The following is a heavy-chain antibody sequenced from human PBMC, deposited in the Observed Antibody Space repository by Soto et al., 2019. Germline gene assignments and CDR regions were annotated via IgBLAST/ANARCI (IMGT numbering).Heavy chain of an antibody. D-gene: IGHD6-19*01. CDR2: IRSKAYGGTT. V-gene: IGHV3-49*04. CDR3: TRDQAVAGSHYYYYYGMDV. J-gene: IGHJ6*02. CDR1: GFTFGDYA. Sequence: SLRLSCTASGFTFGDYAMSWVRQAPGKGLEWVGFIRSKAYGGTTEYAASVKGRFTISRDDSKSIAYLQMNSLKTEDTAVYYCTRDQAVAGSHYYYYYGMDVWGQGTTVTVSS.